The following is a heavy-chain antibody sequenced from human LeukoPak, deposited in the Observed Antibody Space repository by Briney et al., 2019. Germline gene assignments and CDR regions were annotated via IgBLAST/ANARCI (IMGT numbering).Heavy chain of an antibody. CDR3: ASQPAAADVDY. J-gene: IGHJ4*02. Sequence: GGSLRLSCAASGFTFSSYWMTWVRQAPGKGREGVANIKQDGSKKTYVDSVKGRFTISRDNAKNSLYLQMNSLRADDTGVYYCASQPAAADVDYWGQGTLVTVSS. CDR1: GFTFSSYW. V-gene: IGHV3-7*03. D-gene: IGHD2-2*01. CDR2: IKQDGSKK.